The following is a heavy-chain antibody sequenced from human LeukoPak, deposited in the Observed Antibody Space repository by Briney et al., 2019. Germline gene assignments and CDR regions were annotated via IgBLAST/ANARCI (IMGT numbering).Heavy chain of an antibody. CDR3: ARWIGIAAAGTYHPRLDY. J-gene: IGHJ4*02. Sequence: ASVTVSCKASGYTFTSYYMHWVRQAPGQGLEWMGIINPSGGSTSYAQKFQGRVTMTRDTSTSTVYMELSSLRSEDTAVYYCARWIGIAAAGTYHPRLDYWGQGTLVTVSS. CDR2: INPSGGST. CDR1: GYTFTSYY. D-gene: IGHD6-13*01. V-gene: IGHV1-46*01.